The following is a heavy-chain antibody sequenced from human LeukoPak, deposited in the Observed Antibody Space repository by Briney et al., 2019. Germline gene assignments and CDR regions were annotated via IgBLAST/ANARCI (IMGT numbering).Heavy chain of an antibody. CDR2: IWYDGSNK. J-gene: IGHJ3*02. V-gene: IGHV3-33*01. D-gene: IGHD4-17*01. CDR3: ARECKVTTVTTCRAFDI. Sequence: GGSLRLSCAASGFTFSSYGMHWVRQAPGKGLEWVAVIWYDGSNKYYADSVKGRFTISRDNSKNTLYLQMNSLRAEDTAVYYCARECKVTTVTTCRAFDIWGQGTMVTVSS. CDR1: GFTFSSYG.